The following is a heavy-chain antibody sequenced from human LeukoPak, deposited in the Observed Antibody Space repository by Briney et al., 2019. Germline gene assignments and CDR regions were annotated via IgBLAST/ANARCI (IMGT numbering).Heavy chain of an antibody. CDR1: GFTFSSYA. D-gene: IGHD3-22*01. CDR2: ISYDGSNK. V-gene: IGHV3-30-3*01. CDR3: ARGERDSPPPLPY. Sequence: GGSLRLSCAASGFTFSSYAMHWVRQAPGKGLEWVAVISYDGSNKYYADSVKGRFTISRDNSKNTLYLQMNSLRAEDTAVYYCARGERDSPPPLPYWGQGTLVTVSS. J-gene: IGHJ4*02.